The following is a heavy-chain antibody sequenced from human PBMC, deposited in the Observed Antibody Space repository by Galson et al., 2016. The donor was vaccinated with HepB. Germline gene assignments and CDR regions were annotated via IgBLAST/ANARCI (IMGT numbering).Heavy chain of an antibody. CDR3: ARDRSSGSGSFGY. J-gene: IGHJ4*02. CDR1: GGSISSGGYY. CDR2: IYHSGST. D-gene: IGHD3-10*01. V-gene: IGHV4-31*03. Sequence: QVQLQESGPGLVEPSETLSLTCTVSGGSISSGGYYWSWIRQHPGKGLEWIGYIYHSGSTYYNPSLKSRVTISVDTSKNQFSLKLSSVTAEDTAVYFCARDRSSGSGSFGYWGQGTLVTVSS.